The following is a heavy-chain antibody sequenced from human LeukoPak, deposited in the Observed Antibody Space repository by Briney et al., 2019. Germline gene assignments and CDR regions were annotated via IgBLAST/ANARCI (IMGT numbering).Heavy chain of an antibody. CDR1: GFTFSSYA. CDR2: ISYDGSNK. D-gene: IGHD3-10*01. J-gene: IGHJ3*02. Sequence: GGSLRLSCAASGFTFSSYAMHWVRQAPGKGLEWVAVISYDGSNKYYADSVKGRFTISRDNSKNTLYLQMNSLRAEDTAVYYCARDYITLDAFDIWGQGTMVTVSS. CDR3: ARDYITLDAFDI. V-gene: IGHV3-30*14.